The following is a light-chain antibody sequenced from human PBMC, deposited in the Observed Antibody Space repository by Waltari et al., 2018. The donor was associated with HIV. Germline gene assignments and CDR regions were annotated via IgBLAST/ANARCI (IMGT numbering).Light chain of an antibody. CDR1: NFAHHY. Sequence: SYDLIQPPSVSISPGQTDRITSSEDNFAHHYIFWYQQKPGQSPGLLIYQDTKRHSGIPERFSGSNSGNTATLTISGTQAMDEADYYCQAWDSSAVVVFGGGTKLTVL. CDR3: QAWDSSAVVV. V-gene: IGLV3-1*01. J-gene: IGLJ2*01. CDR2: QDT.